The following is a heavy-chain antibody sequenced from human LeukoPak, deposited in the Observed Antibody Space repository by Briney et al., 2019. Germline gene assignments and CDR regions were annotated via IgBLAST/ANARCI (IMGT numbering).Heavy chain of an antibody. J-gene: IGHJ4*02. CDR3: ARRQVGRIQLWPD. CDR2: INHSGST. D-gene: IGHD5-18*01. Sequence: PSETLSLTCAVYGGSFSGYYWSWIRQPPGQGLEWIGEINHSGSTNYNPSLKSRVTISVDTSKNQFSLKLSSVTAADTAVYYCARRQVGRIQLWPDWGQGTLVTVSS. V-gene: IGHV4-34*01. CDR1: GGSFSGYY.